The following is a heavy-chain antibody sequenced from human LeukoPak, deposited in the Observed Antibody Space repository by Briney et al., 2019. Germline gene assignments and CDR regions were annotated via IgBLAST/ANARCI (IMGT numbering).Heavy chain of an antibody. J-gene: IGHJ5*02. CDR3: ARGGYDILTDP. CDR1: GGSISSGSYY. V-gene: IGHV4-61*02. CDR2: IYTSGST. Sequence: PSETLSLTCTVSGGSISSGSYYWSWIRQPAGKGLEWIGRIYTSGSTNYNPSLKSRVTISVDTSKNQFSLKLSSATAADTAVYYCARGGYDILTDPWGQGTLVTVSS. D-gene: IGHD3-9*01.